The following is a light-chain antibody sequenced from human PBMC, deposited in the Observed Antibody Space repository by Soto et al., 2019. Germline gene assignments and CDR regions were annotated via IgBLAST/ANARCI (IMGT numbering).Light chain of an antibody. V-gene: IGLV2-14*01. CDR2: EVT. CDR3: SSYTITNTVI. Sequence: QSALTQPASVSGSPGQSITISCTGTSSDVGRYKYVSWYQQHPGKAPKLMIYEVTNRPSGVSSRFSGSRSGNTASLSISGLQAEDEADYYCSSYTITNTVIFGGGTKVTVL. J-gene: IGLJ2*01. CDR1: SSDVGRYKY.